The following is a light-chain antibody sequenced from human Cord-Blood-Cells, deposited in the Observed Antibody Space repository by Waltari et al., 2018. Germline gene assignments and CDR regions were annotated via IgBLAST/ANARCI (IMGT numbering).Light chain of an antibody. CDR1: SSDVGGYNY. Sequence: QSALTPPASVSGSPGQSITISCTGTSSDVGGYNYVSWYPQHPGKAPKLMIYDVSNRPSGVSNRFSGSKSGNTASLTISGLQAEDEADYYCSSYTSSSTNVVFGGGTKLTVL. V-gene: IGLV2-14*01. J-gene: IGLJ2*01. CDR2: DVS. CDR3: SSYTSSSTNVV.